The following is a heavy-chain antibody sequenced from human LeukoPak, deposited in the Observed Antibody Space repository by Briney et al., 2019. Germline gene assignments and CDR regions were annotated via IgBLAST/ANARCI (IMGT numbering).Heavy chain of an antibody. CDR1: GYSFASYW. CDR2: IHPNDAST. V-gene: IGHV5-51*01. Sequence: GESLKISCKASGYSFASYWIGWVRPMSGKGLEWMAIIHPNDASTIYSPSFQGQVTISADRSINTAYLQWSTLKASDTAIYYCARHNNWGFDYWDRGTLLTVSS. D-gene: IGHD7-27*01. CDR3: ARHNNWGFDY. J-gene: IGHJ4*02.